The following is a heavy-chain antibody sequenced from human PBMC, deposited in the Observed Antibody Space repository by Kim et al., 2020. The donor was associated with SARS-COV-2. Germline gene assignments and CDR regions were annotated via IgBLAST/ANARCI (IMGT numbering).Heavy chain of an antibody. CDR2: ISAYNGNT. D-gene: IGHD3-3*01. V-gene: IGHV1-18*01. Sequence: ASVKVSCKDSGYTFTSYGISWVRRAPGQGLEWMGWISAYNGNTNYAQKLQGRVTMTTDTSTSTAYMELRSLRSDDTAVYYCARDRPTEDFWSGYYTFAAWYYYYGMDVWGQGTTVTVSS. CDR1: GYTFTSYG. J-gene: IGHJ6*02. CDR3: ARDRPTEDFWSGYYTFAAWYYYYGMDV.